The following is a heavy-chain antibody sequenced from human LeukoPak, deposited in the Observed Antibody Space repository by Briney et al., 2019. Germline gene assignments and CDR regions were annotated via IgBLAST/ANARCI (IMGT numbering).Heavy chain of an antibody. J-gene: IGHJ3*02. CDR2: ISGDGGST. CDR1: GFTFDDYA. Sequence: GGSLRLSCAASGFTFDDYAMHWVRQAPGKGLEWVSLISGDGGSTYYADSVKGRFTISRDNSKNSLYLQMNSLRTEDTALYCCAKDIGDYGDYVYSYDAFDIWGQGTMVTVSS. D-gene: IGHD4-17*01. V-gene: IGHV3-43*02. CDR3: AKDIGDYGDYVYSYDAFDI.